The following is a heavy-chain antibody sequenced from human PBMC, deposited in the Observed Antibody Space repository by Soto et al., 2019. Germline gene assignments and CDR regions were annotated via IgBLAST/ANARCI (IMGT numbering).Heavy chain of an antibody. D-gene: IGHD2-2*01. V-gene: IGHV3-30*18. Sequence: QVQLVESGGGVVQPGRSLRLSCAASGFTFSNYGMHWVRQAPGKGLEWVAVISYDGSNTYYADSVKGRFTSPRDNSKNTLYVQMNSLRAEDTAVYYCAKGPYWTSTTCYHSPGRFDYWGQGTLVTVSS. CDR2: ISYDGSNT. J-gene: IGHJ4*02. CDR1: GFTFSNYG. CDR3: AKGPYWTSTTCYHSPGRFDY.